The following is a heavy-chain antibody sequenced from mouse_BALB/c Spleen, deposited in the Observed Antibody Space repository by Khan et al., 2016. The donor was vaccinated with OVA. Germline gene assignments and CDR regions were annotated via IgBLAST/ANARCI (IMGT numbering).Heavy chain of an antibody. V-gene: IGHV3-1*02. J-gene: IGHJ2*01. CDR2: ITYSGST. Sequence: EVQLQESGPGLVKPSQSLSLTCTVTGYSITSGYGWNWIRQFPGNKLEWMGYITYSGSTNYNPSLKSRISITRDTSKNQFFLQLNSVTTEDTATXYCARTARIKYWGQGTTLTVSS. CDR3: ARTARIKY. D-gene: IGHD1-2*01. CDR1: GYSITSGYG.